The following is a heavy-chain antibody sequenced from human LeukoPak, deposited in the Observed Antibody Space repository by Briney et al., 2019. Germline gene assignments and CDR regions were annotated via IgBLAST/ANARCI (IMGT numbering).Heavy chain of an antibody. Sequence: SETLSLTRTLSGVSLSRYSWNWIRQPPGKGLEWIGYMHYTGNTKYNPSLKSRVTISLDTSNNLFSLRLRSVTAADTAVYYCARRATVGPEITESNWLDPWGQGTLVTVSS. J-gene: IGHJ5*02. CDR1: GVSLSRYS. CDR3: ARRATVGPEITESNWLDP. V-gene: IGHV4-59*08. CDR2: MHYTGNT. D-gene: IGHD1-14*01.